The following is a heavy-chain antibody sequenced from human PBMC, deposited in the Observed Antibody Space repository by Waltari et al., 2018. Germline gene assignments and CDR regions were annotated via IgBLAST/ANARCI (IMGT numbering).Heavy chain of an antibody. CDR2: IKKDGSEK. Sequence: EVQLVESGGGLVQPGGSLRLSCAASGFTFSSYWMSWVRQAPGKGLEWVANIKKDGSEKYYVDSVKGRFTISRDNAKNSLYLQMNSLRAEDTAVYYCARDLEAAATMPPFDYWGQGTLVTVSS. CDR1: GFTFSSYW. D-gene: IGHD6-13*01. CDR3: ARDLEAAATMPPFDY. V-gene: IGHV3-7*01. J-gene: IGHJ4*02.